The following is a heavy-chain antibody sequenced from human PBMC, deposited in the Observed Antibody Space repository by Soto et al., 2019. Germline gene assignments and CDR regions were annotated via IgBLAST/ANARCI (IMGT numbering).Heavy chain of an antibody. Sequence: QVQLVESGGGVVQPGRSLRLSSAASGFTFSSYGMHWVRQAPGKGLEWVAVISYDGSNKYYADSVKGRFTISRDNSKNTLYLQMNSLRAEDTAVYYCAKETYSGPLDYWGQGTLVTVSS. V-gene: IGHV3-30*18. CDR1: GFTFSSYG. CDR2: ISYDGSNK. CDR3: AKETYSGPLDY. D-gene: IGHD2-15*01. J-gene: IGHJ4*02.